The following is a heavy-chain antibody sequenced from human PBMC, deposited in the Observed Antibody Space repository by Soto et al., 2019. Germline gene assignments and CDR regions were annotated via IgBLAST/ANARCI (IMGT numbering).Heavy chain of an antibody. CDR1: GGTFSSSA. V-gene: IGHV1-69*12. CDR2: IIPLFRTP. D-gene: IGHD3-3*02. J-gene: IGHJ6*02. CDR3: ARDNGRPQLGGNYYYITDV. Sequence: QVQLVQSGAEVKEPGSSVKFSCQASGGTFSSSALSGVRQAPGQGLEWMGGIIPLFRTPDYAQKFQGRVTITADESTSTTYMELSSLRSEDTAIYYCARDNGRPQLGGNYYYITDVWGQGTTITVSS.